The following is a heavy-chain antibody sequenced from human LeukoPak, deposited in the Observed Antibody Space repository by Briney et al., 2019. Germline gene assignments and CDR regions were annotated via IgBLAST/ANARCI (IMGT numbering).Heavy chain of an antibody. J-gene: IGHJ4*02. Sequence: GGSLRLSCAASGFTFSDYYMSWIRQAPGKGLEWVSYISSSSSYTNYADSVKGRFTISRDNAKNSLYLQMNSLRAEDTAVYYCARDDYGDNPLDYWGQGTLATVSS. CDR1: GFTFSDYY. CDR3: ARDDYGDNPLDY. V-gene: IGHV3-11*06. CDR2: ISSSSSYT. D-gene: IGHD4-17*01.